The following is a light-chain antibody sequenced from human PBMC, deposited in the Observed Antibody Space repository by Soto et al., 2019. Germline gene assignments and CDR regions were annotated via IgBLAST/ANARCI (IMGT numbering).Light chain of an antibody. CDR3: CSYAGSYTHV. CDR1: SSDVGGYNY. J-gene: IGLJ1*01. Sequence: QSALTQPRSVSGSPGQSVTISCTGTSSDVGGYNYVSWYQQHPGKAPKLIIYDVSKRPSGVPDRFSGSKPGNTASLTISGLQAEDEADYYCCSYAGSYTHVFGTGTKLTVL. CDR2: DVS. V-gene: IGLV2-11*01.